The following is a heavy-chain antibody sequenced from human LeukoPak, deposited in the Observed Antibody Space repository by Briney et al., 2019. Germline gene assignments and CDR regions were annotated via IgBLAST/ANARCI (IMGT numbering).Heavy chain of an antibody. CDR1: GYTFTSYG. J-gene: IGHJ4*02. CDR3: ARGELWFGELRWGYFDY. D-gene: IGHD3-10*01. Sequence: ASVKVSCKASGYTFTSYGISWVRQAPGQGLERMGWISAYNGNTNYAQKLQGRVTMTTDTSTSTAYMELRSLRSDDTAVYYCARGELWFGELRWGYFDYWGQGTLVTVSS. CDR2: ISAYNGNT. V-gene: IGHV1-18*01.